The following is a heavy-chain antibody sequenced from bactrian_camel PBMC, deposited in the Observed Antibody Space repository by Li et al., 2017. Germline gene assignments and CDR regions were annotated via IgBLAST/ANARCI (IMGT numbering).Heavy chain of an antibody. D-gene: IGHD2*01. V-gene: IGHV3S40*01. Sequence: DVQLVESGGGSVQAGGSLRLSCASSTSTSSMYYMTWFRQAPGKEREGVARIATGSGNTYYADSVKGRFTISQDNAKNTVYLQMNSLKPEDTAMYYCAARGPYCYTKLSVRDFTYWGQGTQVTVS. CDR3: AARGPYCYTKLSVRDFTY. CDR2: IATGSGNT. J-gene: IGHJ6*01. CDR1: TSTSSMYY.